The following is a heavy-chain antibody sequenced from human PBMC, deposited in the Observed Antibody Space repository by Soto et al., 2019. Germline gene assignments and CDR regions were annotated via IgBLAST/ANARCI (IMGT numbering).Heavy chain of an antibody. CDR2: INHSGST. CDR1: GDSISINNW. CDR3: ARVRSGSYLECFDY. V-gene: IGHV4-4*02. D-gene: IGHD1-26*01. J-gene: IGHJ4*02. Sequence: SETLSLTCAVSGDSISINNWWSWVRQPPGKGLEWIGEINHSGSTDYNPSLKSRVTISVDKSKNQSSLKLSSVTAADTAVYYCARVRSGSYLECFDYWGQGTLVTVSS.